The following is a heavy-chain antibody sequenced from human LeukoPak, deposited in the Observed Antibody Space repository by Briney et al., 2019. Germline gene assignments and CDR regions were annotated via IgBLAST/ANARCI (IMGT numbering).Heavy chain of an antibody. D-gene: IGHD3-3*01. J-gene: IGHJ5*02. Sequence: ASVKVSRKASGYTFTGYYMHWVRQAPGQGLEWMGWINPNSGGTNYAQKFQGRVTMTRDTSISTAYMELSRLRSDDTAVYYCARLASPIFGVVIMNWFDPWGQGTLVTVSS. CDR3: ARLASPIFGVVIMNWFDP. V-gene: IGHV1-2*02. CDR2: INPNSGGT. CDR1: GYTFTGYY.